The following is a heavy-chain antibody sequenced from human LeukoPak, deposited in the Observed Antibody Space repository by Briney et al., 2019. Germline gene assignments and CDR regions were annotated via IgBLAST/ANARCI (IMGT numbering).Heavy chain of an antibody. V-gene: IGHV3-66*02. D-gene: IGHD6-19*01. CDR1: GFSVSSNY. CDR3: ARDKLGSGYASDFDY. J-gene: IGHJ4*02. CDR2: IYTGGTT. Sequence: GGSLRLSCAASGFSVSSNYMNWVRQAPGKGLEWVSAIYTGGTTYYADSVEGRFTISRDNSKNTLYLQMNNLRAEDSALYFCARDKLGSGYASDFDYWGQGTLVTVSS.